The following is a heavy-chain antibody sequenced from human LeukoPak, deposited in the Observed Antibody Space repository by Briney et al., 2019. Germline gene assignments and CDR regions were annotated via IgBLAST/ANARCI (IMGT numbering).Heavy chain of an antibody. V-gene: IGHV3-23*01. CDR2: ISGSGGST. J-gene: IGHJ4*02. Sequence: GGSLRLSCAASGFTFSNYGMSWVRQAPGKGLEWVSAISGSGGSTYYADSVKGRFTISRDNSKNTLYLQMNSLRAEDTAVYYCAKRGYSGYDYPYYFDYWGQGTLVTVSS. CDR3: AKRGYSGYDYPYYFDY. D-gene: IGHD5-12*01. CDR1: GFTFSNYG.